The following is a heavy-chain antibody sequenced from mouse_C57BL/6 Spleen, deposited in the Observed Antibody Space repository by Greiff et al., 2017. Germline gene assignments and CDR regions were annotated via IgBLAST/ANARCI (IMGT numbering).Heavy chain of an antibody. J-gene: IGHJ4*01. D-gene: IGHD1-1*01. CDR1: GYAFSSSW. Sequence: VQVVESGPELVKPGASVKISCKASGYAFSSSWMNWVKQRPGKGLEWIGRIYPGAGDTNYNGTFKGKATLTADKSSSTAYMQLSSLTSEDSAVYYCAKRDYGAMDYWGKGTSVTVSS. V-gene: IGHV1-82*01. CDR3: AKRDYGAMDY. CDR2: IYPGAGDT.